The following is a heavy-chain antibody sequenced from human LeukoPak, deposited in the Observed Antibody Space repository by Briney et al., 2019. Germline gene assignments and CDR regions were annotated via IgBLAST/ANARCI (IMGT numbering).Heavy chain of an antibody. V-gene: IGHV3-23*01. CDR1: GFTFSNYA. CDR3: AKGLDSSSYYNFDY. CDR2: ISVSGGST. Sequence: GGSLRLSCAASGFTFSNYAMNWVRQAPGEGLECVLSISVSGGSTYDADSVKGRFTISRDNSKNTLYLQMNSLRAEDTAVYYCAKGLDSSSYYNFDYWGQGTLVTVSS. D-gene: IGHD6-13*01. J-gene: IGHJ4*02.